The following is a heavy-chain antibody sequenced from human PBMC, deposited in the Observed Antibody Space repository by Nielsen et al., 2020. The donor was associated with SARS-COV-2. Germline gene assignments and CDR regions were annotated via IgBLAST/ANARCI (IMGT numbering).Heavy chain of an antibody. D-gene: IGHD2-21*01. J-gene: IGHJ6*03. CDR1: GGSISTNDW. CDR3: ARGQTVVLPSPILGLGPFYYSSSMDV. V-gene: IGHV4-4*01. CDR2: IYHTGST. Sequence: GSLRLSCAVSGGSISTNDWWRWVRPSPGKGLEWLGEIYHTGSTKFNPSLKSRVTMSVDKSKNVFSLRLTSVTAADAAVYFCARGQTVVLPSPILGLGPFYYSSSMDVWGKGTSVAVSS.